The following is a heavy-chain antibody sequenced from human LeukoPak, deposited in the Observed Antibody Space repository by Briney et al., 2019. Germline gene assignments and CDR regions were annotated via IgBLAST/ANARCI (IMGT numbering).Heavy chain of an antibody. CDR3: ARSPRYCSSTSCYGFNWFDP. J-gene: IGHJ5*02. Sequence: GASVKVSCKASGYTFTSYYMHWVRQAPGQGLEWMGRIIPIFGTANYAQKFQGRVTITADKSTSTAYMELSSLRSEDTAVYYCARSPRYCSSTSCYGFNWFDPWGQGTLVTVSS. CDR1: GYTFTSYY. V-gene: IGHV1-69*06. D-gene: IGHD2-2*01. CDR2: IIPIFGTA.